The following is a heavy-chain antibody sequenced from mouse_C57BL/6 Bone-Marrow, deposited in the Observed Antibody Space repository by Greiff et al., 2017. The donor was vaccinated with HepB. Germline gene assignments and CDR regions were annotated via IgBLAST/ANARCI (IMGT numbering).Heavy chain of an antibody. Sequence: EVKLQQSVPELVKPGASVKISCKASGYTFTDYYMNWVKQSHGKSLEWIGDINPNNGGTSYNQKFKGKATLTVDKSSSTAYMELRSLTSEDSAVYYCALIYYGNLYYAMDYWGQGTSVTVSS. V-gene: IGHV1-26*01. J-gene: IGHJ4*01. CDR3: ALIYYGNLYYAMDY. CDR2: INPNNGGT. D-gene: IGHD2-1*01. CDR1: GYTFTDYY.